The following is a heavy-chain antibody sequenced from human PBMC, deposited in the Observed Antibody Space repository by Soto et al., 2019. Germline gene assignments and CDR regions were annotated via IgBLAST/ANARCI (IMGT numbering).Heavy chain of an antibody. J-gene: IGHJ4*02. CDR1: GGSISSGGYY. Sequence: QVQLQESGPGLVKPSQTLSLTCTVSGGSISSGGYYWSWIRQHPGKGLEWIGYIYYSGSTYYNPSLKSRVTISVDTSKNQFSLKLSSVTAAGTAVYYCARSMYSSSWYLVYWGQGTLVTVSS. CDR2: IYYSGST. CDR3: ARSMYSSSWYLVY. D-gene: IGHD6-13*01. V-gene: IGHV4-31*03.